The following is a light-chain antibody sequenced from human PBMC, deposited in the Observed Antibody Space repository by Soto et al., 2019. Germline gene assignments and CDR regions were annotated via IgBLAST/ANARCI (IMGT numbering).Light chain of an antibody. CDR1: QTVSINY. CDR3: QQYTGPPTT. Sequence: EIILTQSPDTLSLSPGERATLSCRASQTVSINYLAWCQQRPGQAPRLLIYGASTRAAGIPDRFSGSGSGTDFTLTITRLEPEDSAVYFCQQYTGPPTTFGQGTRLENK. V-gene: IGKV3-20*01. J-gene: IGKJ5*01. CDR2: GAS.